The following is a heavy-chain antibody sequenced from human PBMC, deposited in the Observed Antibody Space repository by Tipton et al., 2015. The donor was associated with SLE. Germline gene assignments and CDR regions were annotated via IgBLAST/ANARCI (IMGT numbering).Heavy chain of an antibody. CDR1: GGSISSYY. CDR2: IYYSGST. D-gene: IGHD3/OR15-3a*01. Sequence: TLSLTCTVSGGSISSYYWNWIRQPPGKGLEWIGYIYYSGSTNYNPSLKSRVTISVDTYKNQFSLKLSSVTAADTAVYYCARGTGANFGYFDLWGRGSLFTVSS. CDR3: ARGTGANFGYFDL. J-gene: IGHJ2*01. V-gene: IGHV4-59*07.